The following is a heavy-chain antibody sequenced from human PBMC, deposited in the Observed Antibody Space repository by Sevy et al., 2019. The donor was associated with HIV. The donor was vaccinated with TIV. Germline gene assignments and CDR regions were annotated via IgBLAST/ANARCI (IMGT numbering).Heavy chain of an antibody. V-gene: IGHV4-38-2*01. J-gene: IGHJ4*02. CDR1: GYSISSGYY. CDR2: IYHTGKA. Sequence: SETLSLTCAVSGYSISSGYYWGWIRQPPGKGLEWLGSIYHTGKAYYNPSLKSRVSISVDTSKNQFSLNLSSVTAADTAVYYCARSSRSSSDWGPGTLVTVSS. CDR3: ARSSRSSSD. D-gene: IGHD6-6*01.